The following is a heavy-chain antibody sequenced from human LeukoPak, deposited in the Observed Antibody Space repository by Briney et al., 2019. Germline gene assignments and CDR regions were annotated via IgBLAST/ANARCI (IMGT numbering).Heavy chain of an antibody. Sequence: GGSLRLSCAATGLTVSSNFMSWVRQAPGKGLEWVANIKQDGSEKYYVDSVKGRFTISRDNAKNSVYLQMNSLRVEDTAVYYCARGLLWLFGGQGTLVTVSS. D-gene: IGHD3-10*01. CDR1: GLTVSSNF. CDR3: ARGLLWLF. J-gene: IGHJ4*02. CDR2: IKQDGSEK. V-gene: IGHV3-7*01.